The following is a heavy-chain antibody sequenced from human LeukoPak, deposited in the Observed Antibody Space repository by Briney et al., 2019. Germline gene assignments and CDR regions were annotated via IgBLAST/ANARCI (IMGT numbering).Heavy chain of an antibody. J-gene: IGHJ4*02. Sequence: SQTLSLTCADSGGSISSGGYSWSWIRHPPGRGLEWIGYIYHSGSAYYNPPLKSRITISVDKSKNQFSLKLSYVTAADTAVYYCARGSSGYYGYWGQGTLVTVSA. CDR1: GGSISSGGYS. CDR3: ARGSSGYYGY. D-gene: IGHD3-22*01. CDR2: IYHSGSA. V-gene: IGHV4-30-2*01.